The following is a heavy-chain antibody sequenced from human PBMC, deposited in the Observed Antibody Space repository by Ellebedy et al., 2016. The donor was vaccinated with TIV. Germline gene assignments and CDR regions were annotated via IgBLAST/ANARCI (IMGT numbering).Heavy chain of an antibody. CDR1: GGSFSGYH. CDR2: ITNDGSA. D-gene: IGHD3-16*01. J-gene: IGHJ4*02. V-gene: IGHV4-34*01. Sequence: SKTLSLTXAVYGGSFSGYHWSWIRQPPGKGLEWIGEITNDGSANYNSSLKSRVTISVDTSKNQFSLKLTSVTAADTAVYYCARGRTTLITKPKYFDYWGQGSLVTVYS. CDR3: ARGRTTLITKPKYFDY.